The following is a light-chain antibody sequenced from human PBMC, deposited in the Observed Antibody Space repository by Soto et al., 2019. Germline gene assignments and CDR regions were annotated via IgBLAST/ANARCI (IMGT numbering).Light chain of an antibody. V-gene: IGLV1-44*01. J-gene: IGLJ2*01. Sequence: QSVVTQLSSASGTPGQRVTISCSGCSSNIGSNKPLICRNDQRPSGVPDRFSGSKSGNTASLTVSGLQAEDEADYYCSSYTGSNNVVFGGGTKLTVL. CDR2: RND. CDR1: SSNIGS. CDR3: SSYTGSNNVV.